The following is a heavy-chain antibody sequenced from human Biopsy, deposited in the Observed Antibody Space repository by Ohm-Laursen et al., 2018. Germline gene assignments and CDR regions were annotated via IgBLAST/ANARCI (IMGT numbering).Heavy chain of an antibody. V-gene: IGHV4-59*01. J-gene: IGHJ2*01. Sequence: TLSLTCTVPGDSISSYYWSWIRQPPGKGLQWIGYVYYTGSTDYNPSLQSRVTISVDTSKNHFSLRLRSVTPADTAIYYCARDRGYYSDRTVPGYFDLWGRGTLVTVSS. CDR1: GDSISSYY. CDR3: ARDRGYYSDRTVPGYFDL. CDR2: VYYTGST. D-gene: IGHD3-22*01.